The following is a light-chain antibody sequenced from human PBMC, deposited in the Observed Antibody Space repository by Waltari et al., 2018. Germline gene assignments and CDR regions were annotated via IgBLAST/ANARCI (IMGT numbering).Light chain of an antibody. CDR2: DVS. Sequence: QSALTQPASVSGSPGQSITISCTGPSSDVGGYNYVSWYQQHPGKAPKLMIYDVSNRPLGVSNRFSGSKSGNTASLTISGLQAEDEADYYCSSYTSSSTLWVFGGGTKLTVL. CDR1: SSDVGGYNY. V-gene: IGLV2-14*03. J-gene: IGLJ3*02. CDR3: SSYTSSSTLWV.